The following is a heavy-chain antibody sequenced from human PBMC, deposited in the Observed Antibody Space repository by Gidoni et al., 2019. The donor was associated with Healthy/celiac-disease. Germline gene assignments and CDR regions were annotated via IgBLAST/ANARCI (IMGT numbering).Heavy chain of an antibody. J-gene: IGHJ4*02. Sequence: QVQLLESGGGVVQPGRSLRLSCAASGFTFSSYAMHWVRQAPGTGLEWVAVKSYDGIKKYYADSVKGRFTISRDNSKNTLYLQMNSLRAEDTAVYYCARSREGGYDPPFDYWGQGTLVTVSS. V-gene: IGHV3-30*01. D-gene: IGHD5-12*01. CDR2: KSYDGIKK. CDR3: ARSREGGYDPPFDY. CDR1: GFTFSSYA.